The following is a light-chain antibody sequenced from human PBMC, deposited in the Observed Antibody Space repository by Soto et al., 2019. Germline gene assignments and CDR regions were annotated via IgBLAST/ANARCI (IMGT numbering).Light chain of an antibody. Sequence: DIQMTQSPSSLSAYVGDRVTITCRASQSIANYLTWYQQKPGKAPKLLIYAASTLQSGVPSKFSGSGFGTDFTLTISSLQTEDFATYFCQQNYSPPPITFGQGTRLEIK. CDR3: QQNYSPPPIT. V-gene: IGKV1-39*01. CDR2: AAS. J-gene: IGKJ5*01. CDR1: QSIANY.